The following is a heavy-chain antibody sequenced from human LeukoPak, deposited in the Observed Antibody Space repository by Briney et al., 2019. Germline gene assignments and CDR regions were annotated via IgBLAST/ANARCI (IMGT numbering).Heavy chain of an antibody. J-gene: IGHJ1*01. CDR3: ASIYYYDSSAQYFQH. Sequence: SVKVSCKASGGTFSSYAISWVRQAPGQGLEWMGGIIPIFGTANYAQKFQGRVTITTDESTSTAYMELGSLRSEDTAVYYCASIYYYDSSAQYFQHWGQGTLVTVSS. V-gene: IGHV1-69*05. CDR1: GGTFSSYA. CDR2: IIPIFGTA. D-gene: IGHD3-22*01.